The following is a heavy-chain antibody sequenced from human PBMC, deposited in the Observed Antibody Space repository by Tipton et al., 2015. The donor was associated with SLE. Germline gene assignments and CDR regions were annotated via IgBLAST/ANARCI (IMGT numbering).Heavy chain of an antibody. V-gene: IGHV4-38-2*01. CDR2: IYHSGST. CDR3: ARAAATAYYYDSSGFFDFDY. D-gene: IGHD3-22*01. Sequence: LRLSCAVSGYSISSGYYWGWIRQPPGKGLEWIGSIYHSGSTYYNPSLKSRVTISVDTSKNQFSLKLSSVTAADTAVYYCARAAATAYYYDSSGFFDFDYWGPGNLVTVSS. J-gene: IGHJ4*02. CDR1: GYSISSGYY.